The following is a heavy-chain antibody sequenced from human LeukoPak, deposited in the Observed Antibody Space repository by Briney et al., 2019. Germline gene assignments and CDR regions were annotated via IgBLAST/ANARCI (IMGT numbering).Heavy chain of an antibody. CDR2: IKSKTDGGTT. J-gene: IGHJ4*02. CDR3: TTHYDFWSGSGPCGY. D-gene: IGHD3-3*01. V-gene: IGHV3-15*01. Sequence: GGSLRLSCAASGFTFSNAWMSWVRQAPGKGLEWVGRIKSKTDGGTTDYAAPVKGRFTISRDDSKNTLYLQMNSLKTEDTAVYYCTTHYDFWSGSGPCGYWGQGTLVTVSS. CDR1: GFTFSNAW.